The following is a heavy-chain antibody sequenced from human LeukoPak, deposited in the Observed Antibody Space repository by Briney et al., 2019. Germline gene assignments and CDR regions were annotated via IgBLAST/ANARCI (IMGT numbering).Heavy chain of an antibody. D-gene: IGHD3-10*01. CDR1: GYTFTSYD. V-gene: IGHV1-8*01. Sequence: ASVKVSCKPSGYTFTSYDINWVRQATGPGREGMGGINPNSGSTGYAQKFQGRVNMTRNTSISTAYMQLISLRSEDAAVYYCARGWRIPTMVRGVLTKGDYWGQGTLVTVSS. CDR2: INPNSGST. CDR3: ARGWRIPTMVRGVLTKGDY. J-gene: IGHJ4*02.